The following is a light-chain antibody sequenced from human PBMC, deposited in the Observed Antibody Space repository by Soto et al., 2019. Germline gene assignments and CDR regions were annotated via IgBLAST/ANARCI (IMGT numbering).Light chain of an antibody. CDR2: AAS. CDR3: QKYNSAPPVWT. V-gene: IGKV1-27*01. CDR1: QDISNY. J-gene: IGKJ1*01. Sequence: DVQMTQYPSSLSSSVGDRVAITCRANQDISNYLAWYQQKPVKVPKLLIYAASTLQSGVPSRFSGSGSGTDFTLTISSLQPEDAATYYCQKYNSAPPVWTFGPGTKVDIK.